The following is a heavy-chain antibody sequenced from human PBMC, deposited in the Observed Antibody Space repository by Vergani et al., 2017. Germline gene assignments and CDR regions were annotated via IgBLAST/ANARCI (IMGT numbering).Heavy chain of an antibody. Sequence: EVQLVESGGGLVQPGRSLRLSCAASGFTFDDYAMHWVRQAPGKGLEWVSGINWNSDSIAYANSVKGRFTISRDNAKNSLYLQMNSLRAEETALYYCAKDLRTDGITGTVNSFDIWGQGTMVTVSS. V-gene: IGHV3-9*01. CDR2: INWNSDSI. CDR1: GFTFDDYA. J-gene: IGHJ3*02. D-gene: IGHD1-7*01. CDR3: AKDLRTDGITGTVNSFDI.